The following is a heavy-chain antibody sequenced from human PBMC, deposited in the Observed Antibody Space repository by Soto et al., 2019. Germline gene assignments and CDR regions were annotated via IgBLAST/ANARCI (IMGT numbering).Heavy chain of an antibody. D-gene: IGHD4-17*01. CDR3: ARDHFGGTTVTPLDY. J-gene: IGHJ4*02. CDR1: GFTFSSYS. V-gene: IGHV3-21*01. Sequence: GGSLRLSCAASGFTFSSYSMNWVRQAPGKGLEWVSSISSSSSYIYYADSVKGRFTISRDNAKNSLYLQMNSLRAEDTAVYYCARDHFGGTTVTPLDYWGQGTLVTVSS. CDR2: ISSSSSYI.